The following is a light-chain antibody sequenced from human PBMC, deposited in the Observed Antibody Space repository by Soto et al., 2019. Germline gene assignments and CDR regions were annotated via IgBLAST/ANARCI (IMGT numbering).Light chain of an antibody. V-gene: IGKV1-39*01. CDR2: GAA. J-gene: IGKJ4*01. CDR1: QNIRNY. CDR3: QQSYNIQALT. Sequence: DIQMTQSPSSLSASVGDRVAITCRASQNIRNYLNWYQQKPGKAPRVLIYGAASLQSGVPSRFSRSGSGTNFSLTINSLQPEDYATYYCQQSYNIQALTFGGGTKVDIK.